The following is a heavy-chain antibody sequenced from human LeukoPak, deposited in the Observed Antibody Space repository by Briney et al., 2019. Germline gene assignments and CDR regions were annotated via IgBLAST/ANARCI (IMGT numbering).Heavy chain of an antibody. D-gene: IGHD5-18*01. Sequence: HPGGSLRLSCVASGFIFSTYWMSWVRQAPGKGLEWVANIKQDGSEKYYVDSVKGRFTISSDNANNSLYLQMNSLRAEDTAVYYCARMNTAMAPKFDSWGQGSLVTVSS. CDR1: GFIFSTYW. V-gene: IGHV3-7*01. CDR3: ARMNTAMAPKFDS. CDR2: IKQDGSEK. J-gene: IGHJ4*02.